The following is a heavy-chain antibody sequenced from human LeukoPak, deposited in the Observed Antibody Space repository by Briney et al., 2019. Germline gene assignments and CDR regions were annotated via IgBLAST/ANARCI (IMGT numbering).Heavy chain of an antibody. J-gene: IGHJ4*02. CDR1: GYTFTSYY. D-gene: IGHD3-10*01. CDR3: ARDSSLLLWFGEAHPPAY. V-gene: IGHV1-46*01. Sequence: ASVKVSCKASGYTFTSYYMHWVRQAPGQGLEWMGIINPSGGSTSYAQKFQGRVTMTRDTSTSTVYMELSSLRSEDTAVYSCARDSSLLLWFGEAHPPAYWGQGTLVTVSS. CDR2: INPSGGST.